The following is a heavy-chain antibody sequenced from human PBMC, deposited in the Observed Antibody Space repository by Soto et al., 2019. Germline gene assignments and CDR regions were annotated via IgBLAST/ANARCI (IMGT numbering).Heavy chain of an antibody. CDR2: INHSGST. V-gene: IGHV4-34*01. D-gene: IGHD3-22*01. Sequence: PSETLYLTCAVYGGSFSGYYWSWIRQPPGKGLEWIGEINHSGSTNYNPSLKSRVTISVDTSKNQFSLKLSSVTAADTAVYYCARQSRTMIVVVKFDYWGQGTLVTVSS. CDR1: GGSFSGYY. J-gene: IGHJ4*02. CDR3: ARQSRTMIVVVKFDY.